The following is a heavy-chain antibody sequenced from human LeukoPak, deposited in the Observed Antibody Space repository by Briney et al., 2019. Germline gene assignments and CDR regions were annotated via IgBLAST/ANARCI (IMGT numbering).Heavy chain of an antibody. CDR1: GGSISSYY. CDR3: ARDRIAARYDAFDI. D-gene: IGHD6-6*01. CDR2: IYYSGST. V-gene: IGHV4-39*07. Sequence: SETLSLTYTVSGGSISSYYWGWIRQPPGKGLEWIGSIYYSGSTYYNPSLKSRVTISVDTSKNQFSLKLSSVTAADTAVYYCARDRIAARYDAFDIWGQGTMVTVSS. J-gene: IGHJ3*02.